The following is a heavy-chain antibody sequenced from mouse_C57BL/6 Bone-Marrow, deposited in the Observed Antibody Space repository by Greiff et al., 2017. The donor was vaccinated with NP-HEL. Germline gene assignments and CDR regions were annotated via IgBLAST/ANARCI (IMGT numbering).Heavy chain of an antibody. J-gene: IGHJ4*01. Sequence: EVKLMESGPGLAKPSQTLSLTCSVTGYSITSDYWNWIRIFPGNKLEYMGYISYSGSTYYNPSLKSRISITRDTSKNQYYLQLNSVTTEDTATYYCARYGRLRENYAMDYWGQGTSVTVSS. CDR2: ISYSGST. D-gene: IGHD2-4*01. CDR3: ARYGRLRENYAMDY. V-gene: IGHV3-8*01. CDR1: GYSITSDY.